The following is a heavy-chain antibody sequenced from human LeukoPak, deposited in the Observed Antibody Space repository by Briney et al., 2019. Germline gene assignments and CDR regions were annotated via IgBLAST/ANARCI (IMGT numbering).Heavy chain of an antibody. Sequence: SETLSLTCAVYGGSFSGYYWSWIRQPPGKGLEWIGEINHSGSTNYNPSLKSRVTISVGTSKNQFSLKLSSVTAADTAVYYCARAVQGSSGYYNDYWGQGTLVTVSS. CDR1: GGSFSGYY. CDR2: INHSGST. D-gene: IGHD3-22*01. J-gene: IGHJ4*02. V-gene: IGHV4-34*01. CDR3: ARAVQGSSGYYNDY.